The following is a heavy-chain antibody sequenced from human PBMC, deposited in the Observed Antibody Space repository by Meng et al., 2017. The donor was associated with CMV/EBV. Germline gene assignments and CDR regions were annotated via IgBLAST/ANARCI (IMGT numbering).Heavy chain of an antibody. CDR3: ARELEPSYGMDV. J-gene: IGHJ6*02. D-gene: IGHD1-1*01. CDR1: GGSISSYY. Sequence: SETLSLTCTVSGGSISSYYWSWIRQPPGKGLEWIGYIYYSGSTNYNPSLKSRVTISVDTSKNQFSLKLSSVTAADTAVYYCARELEPSYGMDVWGQGTTVTV. V-gene: IGHV4-59*01. CDR2: IYYSGST.